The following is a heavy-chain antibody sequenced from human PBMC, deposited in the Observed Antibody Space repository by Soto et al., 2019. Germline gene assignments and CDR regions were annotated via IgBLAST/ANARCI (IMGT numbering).Heavy chain of an antibody. Sequence: QVQLVQSGAEVKKHGASVKVSCKASGYTFTGYYMHWVRQAPGQGLEWMGWINHNSGGTNYAQKFQGWVTMTRDSSISKAYMELSSLRSDDTAVYYCARSRLSITMVRGVIGYFDYWGQGTLVTVSS. D-gene: IGHD3-10*01. CDR1: GYTFTGYY. CDR3: ARSRLSITMVRGVIGYFDY. J-gene: IGHJ4*02. CDR2: INHNSGGT. V-gene: IGHV1-2*04.